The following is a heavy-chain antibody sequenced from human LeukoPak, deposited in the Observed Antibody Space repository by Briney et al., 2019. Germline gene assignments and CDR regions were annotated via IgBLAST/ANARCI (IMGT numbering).Heavy chain of an antibody. Sequence: GGSLRLSCAVSGFTVSSRYISWVRQAPGKGLEWVSFIYTDGSTYYAESVKGRFTISRDVSKNTAYLQMNSLRAEDTALYFCAVYYYGSFPPTNFDYWGQGTLVTVSS. CDR2: IYTDGST. D-gene: IGHD3-10*01. CDR1: GFTVSSRY. CDR3: AVYYYGSFPPTNFDY. V-gene: IGHV3-66*01. J-gene: IGHJ4*02.